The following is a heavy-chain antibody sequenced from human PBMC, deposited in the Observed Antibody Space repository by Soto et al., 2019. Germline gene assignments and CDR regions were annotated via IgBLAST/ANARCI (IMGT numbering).Heavy chain of an antibody. D-gene: IGHD4-4*01. CDR2: INPNSGGT. V-gene: IGHV1-2*04. CDR1: GYTFTGYY. J-gene: IGHJ6*02. Sequence: ASVKVSCKASGYTFTGYYMHWVRQAPGQGLEWMGWINPNSGGTNYAQKFQGWVTMTRDTSISTAYMELSRLRSDDTAVYYCARDFLTTVTVDGGSYYYYGMDVWGQGTTVTVS. CDR3: ARDFLTTVTVDGGSYYYYGMDV.